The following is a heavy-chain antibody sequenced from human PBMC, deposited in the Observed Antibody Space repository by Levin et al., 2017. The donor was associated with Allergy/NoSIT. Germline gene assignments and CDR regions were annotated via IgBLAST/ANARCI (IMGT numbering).Heavy chain of an antibody. CDR2: ISAYNGNT. CDR3: AREPRTARGGGGAYYFDY. Sequence: GGSLRLSCKASGYTFTSYGISWVRQAPGQGLEWMGWISAYNGNTNYAQKLQGRVTMTTDTSTSTAYMELRSLRSDDTAVYDCAREPRTARGGGGAYYFDYWGQGTLVTVSS. D-gene: IGHD3-16*01. CDR1: GYTFTSYG. V-gene: IGHV1-18*01. J-gene: IGHJ4*02.